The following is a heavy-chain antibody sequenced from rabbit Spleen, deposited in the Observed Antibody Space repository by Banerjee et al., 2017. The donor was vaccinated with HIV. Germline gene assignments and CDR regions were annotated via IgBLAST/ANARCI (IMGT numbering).Heavy chain of an antibody. D-gene: IGHD2-1*01. J-gene: IGHJ4*01. CDR2: IDPIFGRT. CDR3: VRDQAGDADYGPYYLNL. CDR1: GFDFSSYG. Sequence: QEQLVESGGGLVQPGGSLKLSCKASGFDFSSYGVSWVRQAPGKGLEWIGYIDPIFGRTSYASCVDGRFTSSSHNAQNTLYLQLSSLTAADTATYFCVRDQAGDADYGPYYLNLWAQAPSSPS. V-gene: IGHV1S47*01.